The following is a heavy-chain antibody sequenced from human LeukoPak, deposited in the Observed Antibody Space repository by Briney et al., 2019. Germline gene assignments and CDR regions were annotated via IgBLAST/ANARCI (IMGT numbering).Heavy chain of an antibody. V-gene: IGHV4-34*01. CDR1: GWSFNDYY. D-gene: IGHD2-2*01. Sequence: SETLSLTCAVYGWSFNDYYWNWIRQPPGKGLEWIGEINARGDTNYNPSLKSRVNISVDTSRKQFSLRLTSMIAADTALYYCARGQVPATRGYNWFDPWGQGTLVTVSS. J-gene: IGHJ5*02. CDR3: ARGQVPATRGYNWFDP. CDR2: INARGDT.